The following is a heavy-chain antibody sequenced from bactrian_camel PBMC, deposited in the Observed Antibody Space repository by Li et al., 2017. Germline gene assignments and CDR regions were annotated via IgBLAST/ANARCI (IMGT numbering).Heavy chain of an antibody. V-gene: IGHV3S54*01. Sequence: VQLVESGGGSVQAGGSLKLSCVASGYGVGTCTMGWYRQAPGKQREAVAALYTRLSYIYYADSVKGRFTISQDNNWNTLYLQMDRLQPEDTAIYICAVNTGVRGSCREPADDQGYWGQGTQVTVS. CDR2: LYTRLSYI. CDR3: AVNTGVRGSCREPADDQGY. CDR1: GYGVGTCT. D-gene: IGHD5*01. J-gene: IGHJ6*01.